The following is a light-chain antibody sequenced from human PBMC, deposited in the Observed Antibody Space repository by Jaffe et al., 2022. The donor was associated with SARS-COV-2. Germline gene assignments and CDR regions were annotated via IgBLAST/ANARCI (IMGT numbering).Light chain of an antibody. J-gene: IGKJ1*01. CDR2: KVS. CDR3: MQPTHWPWT. Sequence: DVVMAQSPLSLPVTLGQPASISCRSSQGLVHPDGNTYLSWFQQRPGQSPRRLIYKVSNRDSGVPDRFSGSGSGTDFTLKISRVEAEDVAVYYCMQPTHWPWTFGQGTKVEIK. CDR1: QGLVHPDGNTY. V-gene: IGKV2-30*02.